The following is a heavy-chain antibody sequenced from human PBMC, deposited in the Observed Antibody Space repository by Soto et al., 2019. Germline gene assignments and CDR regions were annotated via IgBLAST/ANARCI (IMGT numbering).Heavy chain of an antibody. CDR1: GYTFTSYG. J-gene: IGHJ3*02. V-gene: IGHV1-18*01. CDR2: ISAYNGNT. Sequence: ASVKVSCKASGYTFTSYGISWVRQAPGQGLEWMGWISAYNGNTNYAQKLQGRVTMTTDTSTSTAYMELRSLRSDDTAVYYCARAKGSIVVVVASKDRDACDIWGQGTMGTVSS. CDR3: ARAKGSIVVVVASKDRDACDI. D-gene: IGHD2-15*01.